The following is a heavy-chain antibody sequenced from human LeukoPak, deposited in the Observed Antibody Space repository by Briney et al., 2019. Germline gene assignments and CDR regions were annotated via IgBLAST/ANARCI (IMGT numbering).Heavy chain of an antibody. CDR2: ISSSGTTI. D-gene: IGHD1-26*01. J-gene: IGHJ4*02. CDR1: GFTFRTSG. CDR3: AKDGGTHFDH. V-gene: IGHV3-48*01. Sequence: GGSLRLPCVVSGFTFRTSGMNWVRQAPGKGLEWVSYISSSGTTISYAQSVKGRFTITRDNAQNSLTLHMNTLRADDTAVYYCAKDGGTHFDHWGQGTLVTVSS.